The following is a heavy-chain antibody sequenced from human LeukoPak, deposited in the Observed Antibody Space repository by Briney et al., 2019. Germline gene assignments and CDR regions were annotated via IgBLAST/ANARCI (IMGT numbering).Heavy chain of an antibody. Sequence: ASVKVSCKASGYTFTGYYMHWVRQAPGQGLEWMGWINPNSGGTNYAQKFQGRVTMTRDTSISTACMELSRLRSDDTAVYYCARAIAAAGPDFDYWGQGTLVTVSS. J-gene: IGHJ4*02. V-gene: IGHV1-2*02. CDR1: GYTFTGYY. CDR2: INPNSGGT. CDR3: ARAIAAAGPDFDY. D-gene: IGHD6-13*01.